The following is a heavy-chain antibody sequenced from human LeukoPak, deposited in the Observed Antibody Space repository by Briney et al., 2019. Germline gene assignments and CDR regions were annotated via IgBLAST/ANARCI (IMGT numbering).Heavy chain of an antibody. Sequence: GGSLRLSCAASGFTFRTFGMHWVRQAPGKGLEWVAIIRYDGINKYCADSVKGRFTISRDNSKNTLYLQMNSLRAEDTAVYYCARDYYDSSGQLHAGAHAFDIWGQGTMVTVSS. J-gene: IGHJ3*02. CDR3: ARDYYDSSGQLHAGAHAFDI. CDR2: IRYDGINK. CDR1: GFTFRTFG. V-gene: IGHV3-30*02. D-gene: IGHD3-22*01.